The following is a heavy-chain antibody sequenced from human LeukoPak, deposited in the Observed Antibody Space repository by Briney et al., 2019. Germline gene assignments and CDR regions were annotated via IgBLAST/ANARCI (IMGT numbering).Heavy chain of an antibody. J-gene: IGHJ4*02. CDR3: AKDHLPGIVVADRDY. D-gene: IGHD6-19*01. CDR1: GFIFSRYG. Sequence: GGSLRLSCAASGFIFSRYGMSWVRQAPGKGLEWVSAISGSGGTTYYADSVKGRFTISRDNSKSTLYLQIDSLRAEDTAVYYCAKDHLPGIVVADRDYWGQGTLVTVSS. CDR2: ISGSGGTT. V-gene: IGHV3-23*01.